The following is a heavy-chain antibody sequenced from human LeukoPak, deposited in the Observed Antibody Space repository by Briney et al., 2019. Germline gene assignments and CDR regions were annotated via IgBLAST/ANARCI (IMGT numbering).Heavy chain of an antibody. J-gene: IGHJ3*02. CDR2: IYTSGST. Sequence: PSQTLSLTCTVSGGSISSGNYYWSWIRQPAGKGLEWIGRIYTSGSTNYNPSLKSRVTISVDTSKNQFSLKLSSVTAADTAVYYCAIEMATIAAFDIWGQGTMVTVSS. CDR3: AIEMATIAAFDI. CDR1: GGSISSGNYY. V-gene: IGHV4-61*02. D-gene: IGHD5-24*01.